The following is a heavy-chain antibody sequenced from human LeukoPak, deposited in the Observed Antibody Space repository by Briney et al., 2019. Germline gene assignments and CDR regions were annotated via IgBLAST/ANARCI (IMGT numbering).Heavy chain of an antibody. J-gene: IGHJ4*02. CDR1: GGSISSGGYS. D-gene: IGHD4-17*01. Sequence: SETLSLTCAVSGGSISSGGYSWSWIRQPPGKGLEWIGYIYHSGSTYYNPSLKSRVTISVDRSKNQFSLKLSSVTAADTAVYYCARSGDGDGIFDYWGQGTLVTVPS. CDR2: IYHSGST. V-gene: IGHV4-30-2*01. CDR3: ARSGDGDGIFDY.